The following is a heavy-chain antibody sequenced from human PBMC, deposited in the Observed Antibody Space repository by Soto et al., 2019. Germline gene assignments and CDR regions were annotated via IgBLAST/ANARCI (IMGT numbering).Heavy chain of an antibody. CDR3: ARGPGSDFWSGYPNWFDP. Sequence: GESLKISCQGSGYSFTSYWIGWVRQMPGKGLEWMGIIYPGDSDTRYSPSFQGQVTISADKSISTAYLQWSSLKASDTAMYYCARGPGSDFWSGYPNWFDPWGQGTLVTVSS. J-gene: IGHJ5*02. CDR2: IYPGDSDT. D-gene: IGHD3-3*01. V-gene: IGHV5-51*01. CDR1: GYSFTSYW.